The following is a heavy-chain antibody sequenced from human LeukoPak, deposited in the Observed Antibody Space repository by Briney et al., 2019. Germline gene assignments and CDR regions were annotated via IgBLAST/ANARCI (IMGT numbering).Heavy chain of an antibody. D-gene: IGHD5-12*01. Sequence: SETLSLTCAVYGGSFSGYYWSWIRQPPGKGLEWIGEINHSGSTNYNPSLKSRVTISVDTSKNQFSLKLSSVIAADTAVYYCARVRYSGYGIDWGQGTLVTVSS. J-gene: IGHJ4*02. CDR1: GGSFSGYY. CDR3: ARVRYSGYGID. V-gene: IGHV4-34*01. CDR2: INHSGST.